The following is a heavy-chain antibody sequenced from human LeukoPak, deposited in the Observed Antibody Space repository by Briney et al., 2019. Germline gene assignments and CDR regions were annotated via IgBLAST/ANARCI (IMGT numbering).Heavy chain of an antibody. Sequence: SETLSLTCTVSGGSISSSSYYWGWIRQPPGKGLEWIGSIYYSGSTYYNPSLKSRVTISVDTSKNQFSLKLSSVTAADTAVYYCARDDYGDYKPLNWGQGTLVTVSS. CDR3: ARDDYGDYKPLN. CDR1: GGSISSSSYY. D-gene: IGHD4-17*01. CDR2: IYYSGST. V-gene: IGHV4-39*02. J-gene: IGHJ4*02.